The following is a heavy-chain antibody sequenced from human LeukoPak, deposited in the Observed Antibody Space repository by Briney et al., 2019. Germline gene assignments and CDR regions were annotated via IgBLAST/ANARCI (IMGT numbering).Heavy chain of an antibody. J-gene: IGHJ4*02. CDR1: GFTFSSYV. Sequence: PGGSLRPSCAASGFTFSSYVMSWVRQAPGKGLEWVSVISGSGDGTYYADSVKGRFTISRDNSKSTLYLQMNSLRAEDTAVYYCAKRQGHAFDYWGQGTLVTVSS. CDR3: AKRQGHAFDY. V-gene: IGHV3-23*01. CDR2: ISGSGDGT.